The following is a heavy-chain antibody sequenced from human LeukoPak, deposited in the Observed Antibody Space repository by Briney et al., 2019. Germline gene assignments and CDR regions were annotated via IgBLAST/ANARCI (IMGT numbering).Heavy chain of an antibody. Sequence: GWSLNLSWAASGFTLSSYPVIGFRQPPGRGREGLSPIRRRGGGTYYADSVKGRFTISRDNSKNTLYLQMNSLRDEDTALYYCAKAGIGVVGYFDYWGQGTLVTVSS. CDR1: GFTLSSYP. J-gene: IGHJ4*02. D-gene: IGHD6-19*01. CDR3: AKAGIGVVGYFDY. V-gene: IGHV3-23*01. CDR2: IRRRGGGT.